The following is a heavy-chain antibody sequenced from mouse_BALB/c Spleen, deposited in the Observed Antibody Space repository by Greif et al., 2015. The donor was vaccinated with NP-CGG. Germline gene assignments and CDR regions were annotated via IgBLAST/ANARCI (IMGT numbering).Heavy chain of an antibody. CDR2: INPSTGYT. V-gene: IGHV1-7*01. J-gene: IGHJ2*01. D-gene: IGHD4-1*01. CDR3: ARWGLGFDY. CDR1: GYTFTSYW. Sequence: QVQLQQSGAELAKPGASVKMSCKASGYTFTSYWMHWVKQRPGQGLEWIGYINPSTGYTEYNQKFKDKATLTADKSSSTAYMQLSSLTSEDSAVYYCARWGLGFDYWGQGTTLTVSS.